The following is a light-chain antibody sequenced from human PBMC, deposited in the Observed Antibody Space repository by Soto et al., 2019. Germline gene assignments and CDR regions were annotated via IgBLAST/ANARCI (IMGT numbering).Light chain of an antibody. J-gene: IGKJ1*01. CDR2: NAF. Sequence: EMVFTPSPATLSLSPWARSSLSFLASQSVNIYLAWYQQKPGQAPRLLINNAFNRATGIPARFSGSGSGTEFSLTINGLQSEDFAVYYCQEYNTWPWTFGQGTKVDI. V-gene: IGKV3D-15*01. CDR1: QSVNIY. CDR3: QEYNTWPWT.